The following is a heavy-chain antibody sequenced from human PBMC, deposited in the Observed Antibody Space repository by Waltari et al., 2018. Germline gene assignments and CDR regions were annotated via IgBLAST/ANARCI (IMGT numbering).Heavy chain of an antibody. Sequence: QVQLQQWGAGLLKPSETLSLTCAVYGGSFSGSSWSWIRQPPGKGLEWIGEINHSGSTNYNPSLKSRVTISVDTSKNQFSLKLSSVTAADTAVYYCARVLTPYYYYMDVWGKGTTVTVSS. CDR2: INHSGST. D-gene: IGHD7-27*01. CDR3: ARVLTPYYYYMDV. V-gene: IGHV4-34*01. CDR1: GGSFSGSS. J-gene: IGHJ6*03.